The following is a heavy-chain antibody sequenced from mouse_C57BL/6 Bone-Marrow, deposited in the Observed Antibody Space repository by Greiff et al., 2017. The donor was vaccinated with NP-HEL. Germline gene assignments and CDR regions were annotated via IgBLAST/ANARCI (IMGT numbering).Heavy chain of an antibody. CDR1: GFNIKDDY. J-gene: IGHJ2*01. CDR2: IDPENGDT. CDR3: TTSYYSNYYFDY. V-gene: IGHV14-4*01. Sequence: VQLQQSGAELVRPGASVKLSCTASGFNIKDDYMHWVKQRPEQGLEWIGWIDPENGDTEYASKFQGKATITADTSSNTAYLQLSSLTSKDTAVYYCTTSYYSNYYFDYWGQGTTLTVSS. D-gene: IGHD2-5*01.